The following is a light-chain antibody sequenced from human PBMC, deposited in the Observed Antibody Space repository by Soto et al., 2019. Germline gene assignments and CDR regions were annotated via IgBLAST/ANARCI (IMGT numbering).Light chain of an antibody. J-gene: IGLJ3*02. CDR3: AAWDDRLNGWV. V-gene: IGLV1-44*01. Sequence: QLVLTQPPSASGTPGQRVTMSCSGSSSNIGSNTVNWYQQVPGTAPKLLIHSNNQRPSGVPDRFSGSKSGTSASLAISGLQSEDEADYYCAAWDDRLNGWVFGGGTKLTVL. CDR2: SNN. CDR1: SSNIGSNT.